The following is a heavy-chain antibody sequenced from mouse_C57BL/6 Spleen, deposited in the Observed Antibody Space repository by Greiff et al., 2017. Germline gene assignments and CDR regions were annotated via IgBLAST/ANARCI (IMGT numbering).Heavy chain of an antibody. Sequence: VQLQQSGAELVRPGASVKLSCKASGYTFTDYYINWVKQRPGQGLEWIARIYPGSGNTYYNEKFKGKATLTAEKSSSTAYMQLSSLTSEDSAVYFCARIGAGRYWYFDVWGTGTTVTVSS. D-gene: IGHD4-1*01. CDR3: ARIGAGRYWYFDV. CDR2: IYPGSGNT. CDR1: GYTFTDYY. J-gene: IGHJ1*03. V-gene: IGHV1-76*01.